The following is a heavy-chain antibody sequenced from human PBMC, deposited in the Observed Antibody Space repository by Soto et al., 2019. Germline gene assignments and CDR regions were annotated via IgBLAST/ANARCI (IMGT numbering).Heavy chain of an antibody. CDR2: ISYDGSNK. CDR3: ASHVDIVATITSWWRAKRGATDY. Sequence: QVQLVESGGGVVQPGRSLRLSCAASGFTFSSYAMHWVRQAPGKGLEWVAVISYDGSNKYYADSVKGRFTISRDNSKNTLYLQMNSLRAEDTAVYYCASHVDIVATITSWWRAKRGATDYWGQGTLVTVSS. V-gene: IGHV3-30-3*01. D-gene: IGHD5-12*01. J-gene: IGHJ4*02. CDR1: GFTFSSYA.